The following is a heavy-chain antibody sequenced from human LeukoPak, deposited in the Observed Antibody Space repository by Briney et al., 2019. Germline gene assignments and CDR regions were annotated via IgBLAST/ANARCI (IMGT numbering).Heavy chain of an antibody. CDR1: GFTFSSYA. D-gene: IGHD3-10*01. CDR2: ISYDGSNK. CDR3: ARESRFGELLFSY. J-gene: IGHJ4*02. Sequence: GRSLRLSCAASGFTFSSYAMHWVRQAPGKGLEWVAVISYDGSNKYYADSVKGRFTISRDNSKNTLYLQMNSLRAEDTAVYYCARESRFGELLFSYWGQGTLVTVSS. V-gene: IGHV3-30*04.